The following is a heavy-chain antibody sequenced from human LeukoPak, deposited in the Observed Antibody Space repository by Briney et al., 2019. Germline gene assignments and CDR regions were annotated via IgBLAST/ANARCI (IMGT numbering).Heavy chain of an antibody. V-gene: IGHV4-59*12. CDR2: IYYSGST. J-gene: IGHJ6*03. CDR1: GGSISSFY. Sequence: SETLSLTCTVSGGSISSFYWTWIRQPPGKGLEWIGYIYYSGSTNYNPYLKSRVIISLDTSKNQFSLKLSSVTAADTAVYYCARGRTPSIAARRSSYYYYYYMDVWGKGTTVTVSS. CDR3: ARGRTPSIAARRSSYYYYYYMDV. D-gene: IGHD6-6*01.